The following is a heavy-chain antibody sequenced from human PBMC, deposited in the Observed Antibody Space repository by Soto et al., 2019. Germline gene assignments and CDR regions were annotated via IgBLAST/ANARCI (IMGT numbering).Heavy chain of an antibody. CDR2: INPSGGST. Sequence: GASVKVSCKASGYTFTSYYMHWVRQAPGQGLEWMGIINPSGGSTSYAQKFQGRVTMTRDTSTSTVYMELSSLRSEDTAVYYCARDARQKQQLATIDYWGQGTLVTVSS. D-gene: IGHD6-13*01. J-gene: IGHJ4*02. V-gene: IGHV1-46*01. CDR3: ARDARQKQQLATIDY. CDR1: GYTFTSYY.